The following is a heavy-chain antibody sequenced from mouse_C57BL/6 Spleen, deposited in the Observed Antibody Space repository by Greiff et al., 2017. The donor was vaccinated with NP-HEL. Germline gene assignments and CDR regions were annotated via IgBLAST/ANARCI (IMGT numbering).Heavy chain of an antibody. V-gene: IGHV1-52*01. CDR3: ARGPSYGSSFRWYFDV. D-gene: IGHD1-1*01. Sequence: VKQSCKASGYTFTSYWMHWVKQRPIQGLEWIGNIDPSDSETHYNQKFKDKATLTVDKSSSTAYMQLSSLTSEDSAVYYCARGPSYGSSFRWYFDVWGTGTTVTVSS. CDR2: IDPSDSET. J-gene: IGHJ1*03. CDR1: GYTFTSYW.